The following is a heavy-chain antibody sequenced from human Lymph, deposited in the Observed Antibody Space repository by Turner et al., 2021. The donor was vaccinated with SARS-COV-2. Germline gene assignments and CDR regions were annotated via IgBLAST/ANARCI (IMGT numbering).Heavy chain of an antibody. CDR2: ISYDGGNK. CDR1: GFTFSSFA. D-gene: IGHD1-26*01. V-gene: IGHV3-30-3*01. J-gene: IGHJ4*02. Sequence: QVQLVESGGGVVQPGRSLRPPCAASGFTFSSFAMHWVRQAPGKGLEWVALISYDGGNKYYADSVKGRFTISRDNSKNTLYLHMNSLRAEDTAVYYCARGLSGNYYFFDYWGQGTLVTVSS. CDR3: ARGLSGNYYFFDY.